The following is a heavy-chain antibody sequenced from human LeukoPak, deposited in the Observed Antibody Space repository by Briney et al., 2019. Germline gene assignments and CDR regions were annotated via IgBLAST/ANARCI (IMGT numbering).Heavy chain of an antibody. D-gene: IGHD6-13*01. V-gene: IGHV1-18*01. CDR3: ARDIVGSSWYHERGQYNWFDP. CDR2: ISAYNGNT. CDR1: GYTFTSYG. Sequence: ASVKVSCKASGYTFTSYGISWVRQAPGQGLEWMGWISAYNGNTNYAQKLQGRVTMTTDTSTSTAYMELRSLRSDDTAVYYCARDIVGSSWYHERGQYNWFDPWGQGTLVTVSS. J-gene: IGHJ5*02.